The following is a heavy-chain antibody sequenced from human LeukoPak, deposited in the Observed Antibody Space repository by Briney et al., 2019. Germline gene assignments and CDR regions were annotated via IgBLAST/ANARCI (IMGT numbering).Heavy chain of an antibody. CDR2: NYYSGST. V-gene: IGHV4-59*08. J-gene: IGHJ4*02. Sequence: SETLSLTCTVSGGPISSYYWSWIRQPPGKGLEWIGYNYYSGSTNYNPSLKSRVTISVDTSKNQFSLKLSSVTAADTAVYYCARGRDTLDYWGQGTLVTVSS. CDR3: ARGRDTLDY. D-gene: IGHD5-24*01. CDR1: GGPISSYY.